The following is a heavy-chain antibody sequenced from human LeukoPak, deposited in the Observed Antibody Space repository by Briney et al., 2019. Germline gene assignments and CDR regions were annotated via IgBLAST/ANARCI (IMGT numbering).Heavy chain of an antibody. J-gene: IGHJ4*02. D-gene: IGHD3-3*01. Sequence: SETLSLTCTVSGGSISSSSYYWGWIRQPPGKGLEWIGSIYYSGSTYYNPSLKSRVTISVDTSKNQFSLKLSSVTAADTAVYYCARASYDFWSGLYFDYWGQGTLVTVSS. V-gene: IGHV4-39*07. CDR1: GGSISSSSYY. CDR2: IYYSGST. CDR3: ARASYDFWSGLYFDY.